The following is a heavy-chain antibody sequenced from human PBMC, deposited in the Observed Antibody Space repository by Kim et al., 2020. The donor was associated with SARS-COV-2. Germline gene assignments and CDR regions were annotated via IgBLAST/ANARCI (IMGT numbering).Heavy chain of an antibody. D-gene: IGHD5-18*01. V-gene: IGHV3-74*01. Sequence: GGSLRLSCAASGFTFSGYWMHWVRQAPGKGLVWVSRINSAGSSTSYADSVKGRFTISRDNAKNTLYLQMNSLRAEDTAVYYCASAKIKEWLQLWSPGDAFAIWGQETMVTIAS. CDR3: ASAKIKEWLQLWSPGDAFAI. CDR1: GFTFSGYW. CDR2: INSAGSST. J-gene: IGHJ3*02.